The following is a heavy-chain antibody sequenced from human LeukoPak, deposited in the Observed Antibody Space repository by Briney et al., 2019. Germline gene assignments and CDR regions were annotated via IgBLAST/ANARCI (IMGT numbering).Heavy chain of an antibody. CDR3: AKDRTGVTRGVDY. CDR1: GFNFNYYA. Sequence: GGSLRLSCAASGFNFNYYAMRWVRQAPGKGLEWVSTVSISGGSSYSADSVKGRFTISRDNSKNTLYLQMNSLRAEDTAVYYCAKDRTGVTRGVDYWGQGTLVTVSS. CDR2: VSISGGSS. V-gene: IGHV3-23*01. D-gene: IGHD4-23*01. J-gene: IGHJ4*02.